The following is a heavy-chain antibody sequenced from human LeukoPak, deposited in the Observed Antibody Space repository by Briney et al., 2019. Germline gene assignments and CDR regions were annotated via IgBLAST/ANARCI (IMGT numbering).Heavy chain of an antibody. V-gene: IGHV5-10-1*01. CDR2: IDPSDSYT. D-gene: IGHD3-16*02. J-gene: IGHJ4*02. Sequence: GESLKISCKGSGYSFTSYWISWVRQMPGKGLEWMGRIDPSDSYTNYSPSFQGHVTISADKSISTAYLQWSSLKASDTAMYYCARGENDYVWGSYRPLDFDYWGQGTLVTVSS. CDR1: GYSFTSYW. CDR3: ARGENDYVWGSYRPLDFDY.